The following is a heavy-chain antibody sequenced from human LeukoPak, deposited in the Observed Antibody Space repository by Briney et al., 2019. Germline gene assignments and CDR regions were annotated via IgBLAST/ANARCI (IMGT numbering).Heavy chain of an antibody. V-gene: IGHV1-69*13. J-gene: IGHJ4*02. CDR3: ETYYYDSSGYLGVDY. CDR1: GGTFSSYA. Sequence: SVKVSCKASGGTFSSYAISWVRQAPGQGLEWMGGIIPIFGTANYAQKFQGRVTITADESTSTAYMELSSLRSEDTAVYYCETYYYDSSGYLGVDYWGQGTLVIASS. CDR2: IIPIFGTA. D-gene: IGHD3-22*01.